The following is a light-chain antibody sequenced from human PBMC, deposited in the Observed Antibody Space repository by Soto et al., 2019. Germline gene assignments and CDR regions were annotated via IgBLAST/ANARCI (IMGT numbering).Light chain of an antibody. V-gene: IGLV1-40*01. J-gene: IGLJ1*01. CDR2: GNS. CDR1: SSNIGAGYD. CDR3: SSYTSSSTLV. Sequence: QAVVTQPPSVSGAPGQRVTISCTGSSSNIGAGYDVHWYQQLPGTAPKLLISGNSNRPSGVPDRFSGSKSGTSASLAITGLQAEDEADYYCSSYTSSSTLVFGTGTKVTVL.